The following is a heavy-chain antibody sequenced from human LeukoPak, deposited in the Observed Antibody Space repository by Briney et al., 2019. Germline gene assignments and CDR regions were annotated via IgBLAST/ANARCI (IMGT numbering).Heavy chain of an antibody. CDR2: TSGSGVNS. D-gene: IGHD5-12*01. CDR3: AKEYSGYDFDY. J-gene: IGHJ4*02. CDR1: GFTFSSYA. Sequence: GGSLRLSCAASGFTFSSYAMTWVRQAPGRGLEWVAATSGSGVNSYYADSVRGRFTISRDNSQNTLYLQMDSLRAEDTALYYCAKEYSGYDFDYWGQGTLVTVSS. V-gene: IGHV3-23*01.